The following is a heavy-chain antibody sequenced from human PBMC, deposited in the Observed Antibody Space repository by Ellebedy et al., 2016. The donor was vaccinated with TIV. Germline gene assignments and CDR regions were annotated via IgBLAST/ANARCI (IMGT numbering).Heavy chain of an antibody. Sequence: SVKVSXKASRGTFSSYAISWVRQAPGQGLEWMGGIIPIFGTANYAQKFQGRVTITADESTSTAYMELSSLRSEDTAVYYCARFTTVTTEPNFDYWGQGTLVTVSS. V-gene: IGHV1-69*13. J-gene: IGHJ4*02. CDR3: ARFTTVTTEPNFDY. CDR1: RGTFSSYA. D-gene: IGHD4-17*01. CDR2: IIPIFGTA.